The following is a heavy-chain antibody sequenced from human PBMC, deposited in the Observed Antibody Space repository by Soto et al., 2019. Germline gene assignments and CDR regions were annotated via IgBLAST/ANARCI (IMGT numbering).Heavy chain of an antibody. Sequence: SETLSRTCTVSGGSINSRSYYWGWIRQSPGKGLEWIGSIYYSGSTYYNPSLESRVAMSVDTSKNQFSLTLRSVSAADTAVSYSARQRTSVVTQAYFDDWGQGSLVTV. CDR2: IYYSGST. CDR1: GGSINSRSYY. CDR3: ARQRTSVVTQAYFDD. D-gene: IGHD2-21*02. J-gene: IGHJ4*02. V-gene: IGHV4-39*01.